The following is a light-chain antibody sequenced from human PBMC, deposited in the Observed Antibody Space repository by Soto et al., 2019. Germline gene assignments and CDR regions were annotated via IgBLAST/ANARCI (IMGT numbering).Light chain of an antibody. J-gene: IGKJ2*01. CDR2: AAS. V-gene: IGKV1-39*01. CDR1: QRISTS. Sequence: DIQMTQSPSSLSASVGDRVTITCRASQRISTSLNWYQQKPGKAPKLLIYAASSLQSGVPSRFSGSGSGTDFTLTISSLQPEDFATYYCQQSYSSPLYTFGQGTKLEIK. CDR3: QQSYSSPLYT.